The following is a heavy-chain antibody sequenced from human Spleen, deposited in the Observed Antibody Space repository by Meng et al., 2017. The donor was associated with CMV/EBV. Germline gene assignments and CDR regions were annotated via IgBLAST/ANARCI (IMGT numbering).Heavy chain of an antibody. CDR1: GGSISSSNYY. Sequence: SETLSLTCTVSGGSISSSNYYWGWIRQPPGKGLEWIGNIYYSGSTYYNPSLKSRVTISVDTSKNQFSLKLSSVTAADTAVYYCARVKQYQLLSWGQGTLVTVSS. CDR2: IYYSGST. D-gene: IGHD2-2*01. CDR3: ARVKQYQLLS. J-gene: IGHJ4*02. V-gene: IGHV4-39*07.